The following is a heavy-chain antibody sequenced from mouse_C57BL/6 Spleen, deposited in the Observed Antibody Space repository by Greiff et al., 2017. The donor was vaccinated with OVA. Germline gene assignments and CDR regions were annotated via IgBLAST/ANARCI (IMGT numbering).Heavy chain of an antibody. Sequence: VQLQQSGAELMKPGASVKLSCKATGYTFTGYWIEWVKQRPGHGLEWIGGLLPGSGSTNYNEKFKGKATFTADTSSNTAYMQLSSLTTEDSATDDCARANEGRRPGLAYWGQGTLVTVSA. CDR1: GYTFTGYW. CDR3: ARANEGRRPGLAY. V-gene: IGHV1-9*01. CDR2: LLPGSGST. J-gene: IGHJ3*01.